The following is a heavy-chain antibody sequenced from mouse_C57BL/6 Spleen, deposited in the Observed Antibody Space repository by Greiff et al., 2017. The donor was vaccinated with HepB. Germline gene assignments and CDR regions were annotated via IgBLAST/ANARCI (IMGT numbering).Heavy chain of an antibody. Sequence: VQLQQSGAELVRPGASVKLSCKASGYTFTDYYINWVKQRPGQGLEWIARIYPGSGNTYYNEKFKGKATLTAEKSSSTAYMQLSSLTSEDSAVYFCARSGQLRLRYYFDYWGQGTTLTVSS. V-gene: IGHV1-76*01. CDR2: IYPGSGNT. CDR3: ARSGQLRLRYYFDY. D-gene: IGHD3-2*02. J-gene: IGHJ2*01. CDR1: GYTFTDYY.